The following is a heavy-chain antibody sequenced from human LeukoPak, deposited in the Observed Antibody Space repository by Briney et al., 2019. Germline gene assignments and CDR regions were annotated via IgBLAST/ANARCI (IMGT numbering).Heavy chain of an antibody. CDR1: GYTFTSYG. D-gene: IGHD6-19*01. Sequence: GASVKVSCKASGYTFTSYGISWVRQAPGQGLEWMGWISAYNDNTNYAQKLQGRVIMTTDTPTGTAYMELRNLRFDDTAVYYCARDGNIAVAGQLGYWGQGTLVTVSS. CDR2: ISAYNDNT. CDR3: ARDGNIAVAGQLGY. J-gene: IGHJ4*02. V-gene: IGHV1-18*01.